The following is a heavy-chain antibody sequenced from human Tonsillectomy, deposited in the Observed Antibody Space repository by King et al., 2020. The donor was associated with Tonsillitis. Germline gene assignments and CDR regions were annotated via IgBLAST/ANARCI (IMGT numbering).Heavy chain of an antibody. CDR3: AKDLAYSSSSSDAFDV. CDR1: GFTFRSFA. CDR2: ITRSGENT. V-gene: IGHV3-23*04. D-gene: IGHD6-6*01. Sequence: DVQLVESGGGLVQPGGSLRLSCAASGFTFRSFAMNWVRQAPGKGLEWVSAITRSGENTYYADSVRGRFTISRDNSKNTVYLQMNSLRAEDTAMYFCAKDLAYSSSSSDAFDVWGQGTMVTVSS. J-gene: IGHJ3*01.